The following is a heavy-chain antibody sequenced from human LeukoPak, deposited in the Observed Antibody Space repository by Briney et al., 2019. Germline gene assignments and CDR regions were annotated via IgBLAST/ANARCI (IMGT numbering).Heavy chain of an antibody. V-gene: IGHV4-31*03. CDR1: GGSISSGGYY. D-gene: IGHD4-17*01. Sequence: PSETLSLTCTVSGGSISSGGYYWSWIRQHPGKGLGWIGYIYYSGSTYYNPSLKSRVTISVDTSKNQFSLKLSSVTAADTAVYYCARGRRTVTTYYFDYWGQGTLVTVSS. J-gene: IGHJ4*01. CDR3: ARGRRTVTTYYFDY. CDR2: IYYSGST.